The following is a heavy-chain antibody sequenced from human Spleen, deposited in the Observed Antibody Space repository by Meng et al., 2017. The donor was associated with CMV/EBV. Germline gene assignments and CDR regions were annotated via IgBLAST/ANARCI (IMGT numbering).Heavy chain of an antibody. CDR1: GFTFSDYY. CDR3: ARDKLDWFDP. D-gene: IGHD1-26*01. CDR2: ISNSGSSI. J-gene: IGHJ5*02. V-gene: IGHV3-11*01. Sequence: LSCAASGFTFSDYYMSWIRQAPGKGLEWVSYISNSGSSIYYADSVKGRSTISRDNAKNSLYLQMNSLRAEDTAVYYCARDKLDWFDPWGQGTLVTVSS.